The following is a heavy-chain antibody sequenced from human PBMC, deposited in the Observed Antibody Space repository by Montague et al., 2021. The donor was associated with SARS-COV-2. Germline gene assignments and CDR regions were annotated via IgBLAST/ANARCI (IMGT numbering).Heavy chain of an antibody. CDR1: GFSLSTPGVC. CDR3: AHRLDSTTWTYYFDY. D-gene: IGHD1-1*01. Sequence: PALVKPTQTLTLTCTFSGFSLSTPGVCVGWIRQPPGKALEWLALXYWXDDTRYSMSLESRLTITKDTSKNQVILTMTNMAPVDTATYYCAHRLDSTTWTYYFDYWGQGTLVTVSS. V-gene: IGHV2-5*01. CDR2: XYWXDDT. J-gene: IGHJ4*02.